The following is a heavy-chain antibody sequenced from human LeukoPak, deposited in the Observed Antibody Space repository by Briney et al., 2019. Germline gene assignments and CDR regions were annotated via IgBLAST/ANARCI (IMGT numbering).Heavy chain of an antibody. CDR3: AKGKLALPGGAFDI. CDR2: ISWNSGSI. CDR1: GFTFDDYA. V-gene: IGHV3-9*03. Sequence: GGSLRLSCAASGFTFDDYAIHWVRQAPGKGLEWVSGISWNSGSIGYADSVKGRFTISRDNAKNSLYLQMNSLRAEDMALYYCAKGKLALPGGAFDIWGQGTMVTVSS. D-gene: IGHD3-16*01. J-gene: IGHJ3*02.